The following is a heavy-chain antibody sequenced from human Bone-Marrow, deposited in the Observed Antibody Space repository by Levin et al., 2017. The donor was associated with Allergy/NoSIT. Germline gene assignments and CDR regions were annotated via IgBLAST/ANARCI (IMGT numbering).Heavy chain of an antibody. CDR2: IRWNSGTI. Sequence: QAGESLKISCSASGFTFDDYVMHWVRQAPGKGLEWVSGIRWNSGTIGYADSLKGRFTISRDNAKNSLYLQMNSLRPEDTALYYCAREAGGNGWYGGAFDIWGRGTTVTVSS. J-gene: IGHJ3*02. V-gene: IGHV3-9*01. D-gene: IGHD6-19*01. CDR3: AREAGGNGWYGGAFDI. CDR1: GFTFDDYV.